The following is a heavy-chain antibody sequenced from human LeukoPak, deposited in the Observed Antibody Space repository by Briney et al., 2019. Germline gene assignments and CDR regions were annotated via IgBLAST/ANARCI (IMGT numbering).Heavy chain of an antibody. D-gene: IGHD3-10*01. Sequence: PGGSLRLSCAASGFTFSDYYMAWIRQAPGKGLEWISYISTSGSAVYYADSVKGRFTMSRDNAKNSLYLQMNSLRAEDTAVYYCARRAPFCYNSWSPTHDYGMDVWGQGTTVTVSS. CDR1: GFTFSDYY. J-gene: IGHJ6*02. V-gene: IGHV3-11*01. CDR3: ARRAPFCYNSWSPTHDYGMDV. CDR2: ISTSGSAV.